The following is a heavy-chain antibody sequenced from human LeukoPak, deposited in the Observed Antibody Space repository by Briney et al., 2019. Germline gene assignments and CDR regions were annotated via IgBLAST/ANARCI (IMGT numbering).Heavy chain of an antibody. CDR3: ARNYYYAPENFLFNWFAP. D-gene: IGHD3-10*01. CDR1: GGSVNGSSYY. CDR2: VFCYGNT. J-gene: IGHJ5*02. Sequence: PSETLSLTCSVSGGSVNGSSYYWGWIRQPPGKGLEWLGNVFCYGNTYYNPSLKSRVTISVDTSKNQFSLKLTSVTAADTAVYYCARNYYYAPENFLFNWFAPWGQGTLVTVSS. V-gene: IGHV4-39*01.